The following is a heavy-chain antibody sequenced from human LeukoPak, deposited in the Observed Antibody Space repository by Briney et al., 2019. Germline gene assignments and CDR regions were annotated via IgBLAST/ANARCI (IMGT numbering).Heavy chain of an antibody. J-gene: IGHJ4*02. V-gene: IGHV3-48*03. CDR2: ISRSGSNK. Sequence: PGGSLRLACAASGFTFSRYEMNWVRQVPGKGLEWVSYISRSGSNKHYADSVKGRFTISRDNAKNSLYLQMNSLRAEDTAVYYCARDFGSTTVAPDYFDYRGQGTLVTVSS. D-gene: IGHD4-17*01. CDR3: ARDFGSTTVAPDYFDY. CDR1: GFTFSRYE.